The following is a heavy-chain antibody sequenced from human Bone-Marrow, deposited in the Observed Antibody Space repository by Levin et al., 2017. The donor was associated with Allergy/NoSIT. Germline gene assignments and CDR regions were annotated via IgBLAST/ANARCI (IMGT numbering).Heavy chain of an antibody. Sequence: GALRLSCKGSGFSFTNNWIGWVRQKPGQGLEWMGITYPGDSDTRYSPSFQGQVTISADKSISTAYLQWRSLKASDTAMYFCARLTGGYYYYGMDVWGQGTAVTVSS. V-gene: IGHV5-51*01. CDR3: ARLTGGYYYYGMDV. CDR1: GFSFTNNW. CDR2: TYPGDSDT. J-gene: IGHJ6*02.